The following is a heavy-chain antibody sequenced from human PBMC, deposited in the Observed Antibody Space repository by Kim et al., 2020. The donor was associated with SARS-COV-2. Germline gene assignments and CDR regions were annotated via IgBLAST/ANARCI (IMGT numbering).Heavy chain of an antibody. D-gene: IGHD4-17*01. V-gene: IGHV3-7*04. CDR3: ARVYGDYDYYFDY. J-gene: IGHJ4*02. Sequence: SVEHVKSQSPIYRNNAKNPLNLQMNSLRAEDTAVYYCARVYGDYDYYFDYWGQGTLVTVSS.